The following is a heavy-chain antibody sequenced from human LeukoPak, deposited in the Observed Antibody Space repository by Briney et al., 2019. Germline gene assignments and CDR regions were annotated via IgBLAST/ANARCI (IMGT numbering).Heavy chain of an antibody. Sequence: SETLSLTCTVSGGSISSGGHYWSWLRQLPRKGLEWIGYIYYSGSTYYNPSLKSRVTISVDTSKNQISLNLNSVTAADTAVYYCAREGTGRGSGYYYGLFDYWGQGTLVTVSS. CDR1: GGSISSGGHY. V-gene: IGHV4-31*03. CDR2: IYYSGST. J-gene: IGHJ4*02. CDR3: AREGTGRGSGYYYGLFDY. D-gene: IGHD3-22*01.